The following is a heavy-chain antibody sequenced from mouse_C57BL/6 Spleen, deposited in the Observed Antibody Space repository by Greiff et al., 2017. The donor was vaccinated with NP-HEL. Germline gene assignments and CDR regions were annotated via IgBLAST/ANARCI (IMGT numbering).Heavy chain of an antibody. V-gene: IGHV1-19*01. CDR1: GYTFTDYY. Sequence: VQLKQSGPVLVKPGASVKMSCKASGYTFTDYYMNWVKQSHGKSLEWIGVINPYNGGTSYNQKFKGKATLTVDKSSSTAYMELNSLTSEDSAVYYCARGDYDGYPYAMDYWGQGTSVTVSS. D-gene: IGHD2-3*01. CDR2: INPYNGGT. J-gene: IGHJ4*01. CDR3: ARGDYDGYPYAMDY.